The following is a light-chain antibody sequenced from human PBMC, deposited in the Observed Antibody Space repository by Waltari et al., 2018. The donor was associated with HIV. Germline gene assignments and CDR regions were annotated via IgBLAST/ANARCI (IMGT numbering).Light chain of an antibody. V-gene: IGKV1-5*03. CDR3: HQYSDYLGS. J-gene: IGKJ1*01. CDR1: QNVGAW. CDR2: KAT. Sequence: DIHMRQSPPTLTASIGDRVNITCRASQNVGAWLDWYQQKPGEAPNLLIYKATNVEGGVPSRFSGSASGTDFTLTIDSLHPDDFATYYCHQYSDYLGSFGQGTKVEVK.